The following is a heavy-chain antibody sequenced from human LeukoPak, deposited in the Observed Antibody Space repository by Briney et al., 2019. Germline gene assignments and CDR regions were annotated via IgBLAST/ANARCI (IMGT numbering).Heavy chain of an antibody. D-gene: IGHD6-13*01. CDR2: ISYDGSNK. V-gene: IGHV3-30*01. CDR3: ARDQYEIAAAGTYFDY. CDR1: GFTFSSYA. Sequence: GGSLRLSCAASGFTFSSYAMHWVRQAPGKGLEWVAVISYDGSNKYYADSVKGRFTISRDNSKNALYLQMNSLRAEDTAVYYCARDQYEIAAAGTYFDYWGQGTLVTVSS. J-gene: IGHJ4*02.